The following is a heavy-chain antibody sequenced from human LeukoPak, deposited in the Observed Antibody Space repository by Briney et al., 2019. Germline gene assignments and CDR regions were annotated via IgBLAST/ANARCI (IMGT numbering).Heavy chain of an antibody. CDR1: GGSISSYY. D-gene: IGHD5-24*01. CDR2: IYYSGST. CDR3: ARAPREECYNEWFFHL. J-gene: IGHJ2*01. V-gene: IGHV4-59*01. Sequence: SETLSLTCTVSGGSISSYYWSWIRQPPGKGLEWIGYIYYSGSTNYNPSLKSRVTISVDTSKNQFSLKLSSVPAADTAGDYWARAPREECYNEWFFHLWGRGTLVTVSS.